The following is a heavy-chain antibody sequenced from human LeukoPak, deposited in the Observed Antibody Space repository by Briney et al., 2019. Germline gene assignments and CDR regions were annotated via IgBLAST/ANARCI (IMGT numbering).Heavy chain of an antibody. Sequence: PGGSLRLSCAASGFAFSAYVMSWVRQAPGKGLEWVSSISGSGDITYYADSVKGRFTISRDNSKNTLYLQMNSLKTEDTAVYYCTTDRTAVVTAIWFDPWGQGTLVTVSS. D-gene: IGHD2-21*02. CDR3: TTDRTAVVTAIWFDP. CDR2: ISGSGDIT. J-gene: IGHJ5*02. CDR1: GFAFSAYV. V-gene: IGHV3-23*01.